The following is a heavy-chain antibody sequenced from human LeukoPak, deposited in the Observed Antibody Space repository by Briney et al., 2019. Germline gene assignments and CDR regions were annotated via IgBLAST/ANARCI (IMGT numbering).Heavy chain of an antibody. CDR1: GFTFNIYA. Sequence: GGSLRLSCAASGFTFNIYAMSWVRQAPGKGLEWVSAISGSGGSTYYADSVKGRFTISRDNSKNTLYLQMNSLRAEDTAVYYCAKVPNYYGSGSTVDYWGQGTLVTVSS. CDR3: AKVPNYYGSGSTVDY. D-gene: IGHD3-10*01. J-gene: IGHJ4*02. V-gene: IGHV3-23*01. CDR2: ISGSGGST.